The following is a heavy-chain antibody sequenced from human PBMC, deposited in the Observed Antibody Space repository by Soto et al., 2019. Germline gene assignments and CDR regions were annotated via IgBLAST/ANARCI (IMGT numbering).Heavy chain of an antibody. CDR3: ARDGSRDTPLAGLYKWFDP. D-gene: IGHD5-18*01. Sequence: XETLSLTCTVSGGSINTFYWSWVRQPAGKGLEWIGRIFSSGSTSFNPSLESRVAMSVDTSKNHFSLNLSSVTAADMAVYYCARDGSRDTPLAGLYKWFDPWGQGTQVTVSS. CDR2: IFSSGST. V-gene: IGHV4-4*07. CDR1: GGSINTFY. J-gene: IGHJ5*02.